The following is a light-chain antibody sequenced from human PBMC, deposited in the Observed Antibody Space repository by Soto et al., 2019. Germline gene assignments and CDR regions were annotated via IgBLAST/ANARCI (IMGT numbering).Light chain of an antibody. CDR3: QKYGSSPRK. CDR1: QSVSSN. CDR2: GAS. V-gene: IGKV3-20*01. J-gene: IGKJ1*01. Sequence: ETVMTQSPATLSVSPVERATLSCRSSQSVSSNLAWYQQKPGQAPRLLIYGASSRATGIPDRFSGSGSGTDFTLTISRLEPEDFAVYYCQKYGSSPRKFGQGTKVDIK.